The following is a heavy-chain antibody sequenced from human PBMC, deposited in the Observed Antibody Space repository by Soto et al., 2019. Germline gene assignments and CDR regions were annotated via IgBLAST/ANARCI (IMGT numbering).Heavy chain of an antibody. CDR2: INHSGST. J-gene: IGHJ6*02. V-gene: IGHV4-34*01. D-gene: IGHD6-13*01. CDR1: GGSFSGYY. CDR3: ARHVNGERGSWFLYYYYGMDV. Sequence: SETLSLTCAVYGGSFSGYYWSWIRQPPGKGLEWIGEINHSGSTYYNPSLKSRVTISVDTSKNQFSLKLSSVTAADTAVYYCARHVNGERGSWFLYYYYGMDVWGQGTTVTVSS.